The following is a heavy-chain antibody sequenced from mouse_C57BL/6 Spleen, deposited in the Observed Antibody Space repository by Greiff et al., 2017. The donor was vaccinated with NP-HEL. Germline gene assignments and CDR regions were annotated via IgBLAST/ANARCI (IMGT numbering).Heavy chain of an antibody. Sequence: VKLLESGAELVKPGASVKMSCKASGYTFTSYWITWVKQRPGQGLEWIGDIYPGSGSTNYNEKFKSKATLTVDTSSSTAYMQLSSLTSEDSAVYYCAREGYRRYFDVWGTGTTVTVSS. V-gene: IGHV1-55*01. D-gene: IGHD2-2*01. CDR2: IYPGSGST. CDR3: AREGYRRYFDV. J-gene: IGHJ1*03. CDR1: GYTFTSYW.